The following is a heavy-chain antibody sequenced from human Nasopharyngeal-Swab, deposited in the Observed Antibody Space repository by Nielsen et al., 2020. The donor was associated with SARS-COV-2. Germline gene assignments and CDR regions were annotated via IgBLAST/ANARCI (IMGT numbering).Heavy chain of an antibody. CDR3: ARVHCSRTSCYRYYGMDV. D-gene: IGHD2-2*01. CDR2: IYYSGST. Sequence: SETLSLTCTVSGGPISSSSYYWGWIRQPPGKGLEWIGSIYYSGSTYYNPSLKSRVTISVDTSKNQFSLKLSSVTAADTAVYYCARVHCSRTSCYRYYGMDVWGQGTTVTVSS. CDR1: GGPISSSSYY. V-gene: IGHV4-39*07. J-gene: IGHJ6*02.